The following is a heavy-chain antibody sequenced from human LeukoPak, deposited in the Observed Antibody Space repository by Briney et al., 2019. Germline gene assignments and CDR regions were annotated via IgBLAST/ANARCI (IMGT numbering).Heavy chain of an antibody. CDR1: GGTFSSYA. CDR2: INPNSGGT. J-gene: IGHJ4*02. CDR3: ARQFHRQYREMATITLGY. Sequence: ASVKVSCKASGGTFSSYAISWVRQAPGQGLEWMGWINPNSGGTNYAQKFQGRVTMTRDTSISTAYVELSRLRSDDTAVYYCARQFHRQYREMATITLGYWGQGTLVTVSS. D-gene: IGHD5-24*01. V-gene: IGHV1-2*02.